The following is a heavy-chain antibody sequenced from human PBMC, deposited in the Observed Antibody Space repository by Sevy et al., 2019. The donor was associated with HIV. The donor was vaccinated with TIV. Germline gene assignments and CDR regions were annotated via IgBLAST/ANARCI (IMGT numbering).Heavy chain of an antibody. CDR2: IISKFGTT. CDR3: AREIPDYVSGYYSVDAFDI. J-gene: IGHJ3*02. CDR1: GGSFSNFP. Sequence: ASVKVSCKASGGSFSNFPVSWVRQAPGQGLEWMGMIISKFGTTDYAQQFQGRVTITADESTTTAYMELTSLRSEDTAVYYCAREIPDYVSGYYSVDAFDIWGQGTKVTVSS. D-gene: IGHD3-22*01. V-gene: IGHV1-69*13.